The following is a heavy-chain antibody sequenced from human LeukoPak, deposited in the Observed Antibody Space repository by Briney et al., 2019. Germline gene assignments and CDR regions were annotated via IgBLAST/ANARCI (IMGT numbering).Heavy chain of an antibody. CDR2: IYSGGST. Sequence: PGGSLRLSCAASGFTFSSYAMSWVRQAPGKGLEWVSVIYSGGSTYYADSVKGRFTISRDNSKNTLYLQMNSLRAEDTAVYYCARDRPYGGQYFDYWGQGTLVTVSS. CDR3: ARDRPYGGQYFDY. CDR1: GFTFSSYA. V-gene: IGHV3-66*01. D-gene: IGHD5-12*01. J-gene: IGHJ4*02.